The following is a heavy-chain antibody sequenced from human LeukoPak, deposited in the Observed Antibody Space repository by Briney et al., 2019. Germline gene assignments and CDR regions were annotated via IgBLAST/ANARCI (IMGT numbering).Heavy chain of an antibody. CDR3: ARGQVGRSTG. J-gene: IGHJ4*02. Sequence: TSETLSLTCTVSGGSISSTIHYWSWIRQPPGKGLEWIGSMYYSGTTYDNPSLKSRVSIFVDTSKNQFSLKVNSVTAADTAVYYCARGQVGRSTGWGQGTLVTVSS. CDR2: MYYSGTT. V-gene: IGHV4-39*01. CDR1: GGSISSTIHY. D-gene: IGHD6-13*01.